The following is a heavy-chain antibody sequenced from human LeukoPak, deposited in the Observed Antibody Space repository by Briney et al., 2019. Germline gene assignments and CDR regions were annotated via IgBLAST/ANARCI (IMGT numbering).Heavy chain of an antibody. CDR3: AREDYCRSTSCYPGTFDY. CDR2: ISSSSSYI. Sequence: GGSLRLSCAASGFTFSSYSMNWVRQAPGKGLEWVSSISSSSSYIYYADSVKGRFTISRDNAKNSLYLQMNSLRAEDTAVYYCAREDYCRSTSCYPGTFDYWGQGNLVTVSS. V-gene: IGHV3-21*01. CDR1: GFTFSSYS. J-gene: IGHJ4*02. D-gene: IGHD2-2*01.